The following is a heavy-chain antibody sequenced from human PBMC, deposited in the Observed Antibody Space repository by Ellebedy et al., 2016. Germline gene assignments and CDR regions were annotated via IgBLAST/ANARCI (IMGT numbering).Heavy chain of an antibody. CDR3: ATAQGSGWYSTQDY. J-gene: IGHJ4*02. CDR2: ISNSGTT. D-gene: IGHD6-19*01. V-gene: IGHV4-59*08. CDR1: GASISTYW. Sequence: SETLSLTCTVSGASISTYWWNWIRQPPGKGLEWIGYISNSGTTKYNPSLQSRVTISADTSKNQFSLKLTSVTAADTAVYYCATAQGSGWYSTQDYWGQGTLVTVSS.